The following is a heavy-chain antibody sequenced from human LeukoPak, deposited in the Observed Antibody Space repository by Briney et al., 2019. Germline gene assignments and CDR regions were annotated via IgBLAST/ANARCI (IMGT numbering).Heavy chain of an antibody. J-gene: IGHJ3*02. CDR3: AREYCSGGSCSDAFDI. Sequence: PGGSLRLSCAASGFTFSSYAMHWVRQAPGKGLEWVAVISYDGSNKYYADSVKGRFTISRDNSKNTLYLQMNSLRAEDTAVYYCAREYCSGGSCSDAFDIWGQGTMVTVSS. D-gene: IGHD2-15*01. V-gene: IGHV3-30*04. CDR2: ISYDGSNK. CDR1: GFTFSSYA.